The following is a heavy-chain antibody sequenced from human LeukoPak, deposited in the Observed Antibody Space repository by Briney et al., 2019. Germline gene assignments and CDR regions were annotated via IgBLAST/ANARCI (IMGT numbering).Heavy chain of an antibody. D-gene: IGHD2-2*01. Sequence: GSGPTLVQPSQTLTLTCTFSGISLSTSGVGVGWIRQPPGKALEWLAIIYWDDDKRYSPSLKSRLTITKDTSKTQVVLSMTNVDPVDTATYYCVHKYEKSPGVPQTWGQGALVTVSS. J-gene: IGHJ5*02. V-gene: IGHV2-5*02. CDR3: VHKYEKSPGVPQT. CDR1: GISLSTSGVG. CDR2: IYWDDDK.